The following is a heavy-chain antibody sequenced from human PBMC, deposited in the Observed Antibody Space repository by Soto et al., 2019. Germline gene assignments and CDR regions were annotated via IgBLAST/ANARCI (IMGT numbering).Heavy chain of an antibody. V-gene: IGHV1-18*01. CDR3: AGGGYSEIYYYYMDV. J-gene: IGHJ6*03. CDR1: GYTFTSYG. D-gene: IGHD3-16*01. Sequence: GASVKVSCKASGYTFTSYGISWVRQAPGQGLERMGWISAYNGNTNYAQKLQGRVTMTTDTSTSTAYMELRSLRSDDTALYYCAGGGYSEIYYYYMDVWGKGTTVTVSS. CDR2: ISAYNGNT.